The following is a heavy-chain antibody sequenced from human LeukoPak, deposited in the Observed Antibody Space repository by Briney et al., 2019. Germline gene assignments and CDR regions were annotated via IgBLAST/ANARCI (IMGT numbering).Heavy chain of an antibody. V-gene: IGHV3-23*01. J-gene: IGHJ4*02. Sequence: GGSLRLSCAASGLIFSSYAMSWVRQAPGKGLEWVSAISGSGGSTYYAGFMKGRFTISRDNSKNTLYLQVHSLRVEDTAVYYCAKDLRVGAADYWGQGTLVTVSS. CDR3: AKDLRVGAADY. CDR2: ISGSGGST. D-gene: IGHD2-15*01. CDR1: GLIFSSYA.